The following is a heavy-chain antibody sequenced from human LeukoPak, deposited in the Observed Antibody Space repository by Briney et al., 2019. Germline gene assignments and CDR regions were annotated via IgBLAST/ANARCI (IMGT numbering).Heavy chain of an antibody. D-gene: IGHD5-18*01. CDR3: ARGLWIQLWIN. V-gene: IGHV4-39*07. CDR1: GGSISGNNNY. CDR2: INHSGST. Sequence: PSETLSLTCTVSGGSISGNNNYWSWIRQPPGKGLEWIGEINHSGSTNYNPSLKSRVTISVDTSKNQFSLKLSSVTAADTAVYYCARGLWIQLWINWGQGTLVTVSS. J-gene: IGHJ4*02.